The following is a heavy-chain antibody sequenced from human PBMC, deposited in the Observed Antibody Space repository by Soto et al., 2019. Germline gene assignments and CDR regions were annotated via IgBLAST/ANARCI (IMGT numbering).Heavy chain of an antibody. J-gene: IGHJ3*02. CDR3: GRGDYANAFDI. D-gene: IGHD4-17*01. V-gene: IGHV4-30-2*01. CDR1: GGSISSGGYS. Sequence: QLQLQESGSGLVTPSQTLSLTCAVSGGSISSGGYSWNWIRQPPGKGREWIGNIYHSGSTYYNASLKSRVTISVDRSKNQFSLKLSSVTAADTAVYYCGRGDYANAFDIWGQGTMVTVSS. CDR2: IYHSGST.